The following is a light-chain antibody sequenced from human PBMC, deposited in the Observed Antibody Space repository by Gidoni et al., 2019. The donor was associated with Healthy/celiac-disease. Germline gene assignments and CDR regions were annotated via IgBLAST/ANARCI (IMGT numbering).Light chain of an antibody. Sequence: ELVLTQSTGTLSLSPGERATLSCRASQSVSSSYLAWYQQKHGQAPRLLIYGASSRATGIPDRFSGSGSVTDFTPTISSLEPEDFAVYYCQQYGSSPETFGQVTKVEIK. CDR2: GAS. CDR1: QSVSSSY. CDR3: QQYGSSPET. J-gene: IGKJ1*01. V-gene: IGKV3-20*01.